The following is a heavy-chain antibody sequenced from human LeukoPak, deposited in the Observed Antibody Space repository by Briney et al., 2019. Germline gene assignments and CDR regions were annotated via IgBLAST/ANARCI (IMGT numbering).Heavy chain of an antibody. J-gene: IGHJ3*02. CDR1: GYTFTGYY. D-gene: IGHD3-22*01. V-gene: IGHV1-18*04. CDR2: ISAYNGDT. CDR3: TTEHYDSSAYYYVRNVFDI. Sequence: ASVKVSCKASGYTFTGYYMHWVRQAPGQGLEWMGWISAYNGDTNYAQKLQGRVTMTTDTSTSTAYMELSSLRSEDTAVYYCTTEHYDSSAYYYVRNVFDIWGQGTVVTVSS.